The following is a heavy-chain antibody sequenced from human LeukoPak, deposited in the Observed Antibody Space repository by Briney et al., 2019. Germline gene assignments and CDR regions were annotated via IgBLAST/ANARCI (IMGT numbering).Heavy chain of an antibody. CDR2: ISYDGSNK. J-gene: IGHJ4*02. D-gene: IGHD2-15*01. CDR3: ARDGSEDIVVAVAAYFDY. V-gene: IGHV3-30*04. Sequence: PGRSLRLSCAASGFTFSSYAMHWVRQAPGKGLEWVAVISYDGSNKYYADSVKGRFTISRDNSKNTLYLQMNSLRAEDTAVYYCARDGSEDIVVAVAAYFDYWGQGTLVTVSS. CDR1: GFTFSSYA.